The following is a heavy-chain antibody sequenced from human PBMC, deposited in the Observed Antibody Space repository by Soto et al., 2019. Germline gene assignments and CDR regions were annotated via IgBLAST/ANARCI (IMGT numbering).Heavy chain of an antibody. CDR3: ARQNIIFVVARGFDP. J-gene: IGHJ5*02. V-gene: IGHV5-51*01. CDR2: IYPADSDT. D-gene: IGHD3-3*01. Sequence: GESLKISCKGSGYSFATYWIGWVRQMPGKGLEWMGIIYPADSDTKYSPSFQGQVTISADKSISTAYLQWSSLKASDSAIYYCARQNIIFVVARGFDPWGQGTVVTVSS. CDR1: GYSFATYW.